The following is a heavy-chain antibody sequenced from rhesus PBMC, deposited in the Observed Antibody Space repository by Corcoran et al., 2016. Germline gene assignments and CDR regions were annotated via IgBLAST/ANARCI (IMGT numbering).Heavy chain of an antibody. D-gene: IGHD3-28*01. Sequence: QVQLQESGPAVVKPSETLSLTCAVSGGSISSSNWWSWIRQSPGKGLEWIGGIYGSGRITEYNPPLKGRVHISIGTSKNKFSLKLRSVTAADTAVYYWARQWGIVVIIGYFDLWGPGTPITISS. CDR3: ARQWGIVVIIGYFDL. CDR1: GGSISSSNW. V-gene: IGHV4-93*02. J-gene: IGHJ2*01. CDR2: IYGSGRIT.